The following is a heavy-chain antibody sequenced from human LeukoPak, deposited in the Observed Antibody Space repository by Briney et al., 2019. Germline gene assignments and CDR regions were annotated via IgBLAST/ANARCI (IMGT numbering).Heavy chain of an antibody. V-gene: IGHV4-39*07. CDR2: IYYSGST. J-gene: IGHJ4*02. Sequence: SETLSLTCTVSGGSISSSSYYWGWIRQPPGKGLEWIGSIYYSGSTYYNPSLKSRVTISVDTSKNQFSLKLSSVTAADTAVYYCARRGSGSWPKTFDYWGQGTLVTVSS. CDR1: GGSISSSSYY. D-gene: IGHD6-13*01. CDR3: ARRGSGSWPKTFDY.